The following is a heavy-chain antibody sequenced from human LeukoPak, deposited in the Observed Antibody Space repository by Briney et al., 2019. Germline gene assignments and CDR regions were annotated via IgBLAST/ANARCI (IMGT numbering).Heavy chain of an antibody. CDR2: IYYSGST. D-gene: IGHD3-22*01. CDR3: ARSPGNYYDSSGYPLGHYYFDY. CDR1: GVSISSGGYY. V-gene: IGHV4-31*03. Sequence: SQTLSLTCTVSGVSISSGGYYWSWIRQHPGKGLGWIGYIYYSGSTYYNPSLKSRVTISVDTSKNQFSMKLSSVTAADTAVYYCARSPGNYYDSSGYPLGHYYFDYWGQGTLVTVSS. J-gene: IGHJ4*02.